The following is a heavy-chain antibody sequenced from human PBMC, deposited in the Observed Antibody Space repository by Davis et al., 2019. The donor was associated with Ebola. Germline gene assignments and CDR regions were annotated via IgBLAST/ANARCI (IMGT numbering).Heavy chain of an antibody. CDR3: AKEIAARFGFYYYGMDV. CDR2: ISWNSGSI. J-gene: IGHJ6*02. Sequence: SLKISCAASGFTFDDYAMHWVRQAPGKGLEWVSGISWNSGSIGYADSVKGRFTTSRDNAKNSLYLQMNSLRAEDTALYYCAKEIAARFGFYYYGMDVWGQGTTVTVSS. V-gene: IGHV3-9*01. D-gene: IGHD6-6*01. CDR1: GFTFDDYA.